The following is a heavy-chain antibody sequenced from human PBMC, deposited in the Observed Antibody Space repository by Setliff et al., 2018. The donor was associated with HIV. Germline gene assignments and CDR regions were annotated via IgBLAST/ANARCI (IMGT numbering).Heavy chain of an antibody. CDR2: IDWADDK. D-gene: IGHD6-19*01. J-gene: IGHJ4*02. Sequence: SGPTLVNPTQTLTLTCTFSGFSLSTSGMCVTWIRQSPGKALEWLARIDWADDKFYSTSLKTRLTISKDTSKNQVVLTMTNMDPVDTATYYCARTGAVTGRKPSLLLGYFDYWGQGALVTVSS. CDR3: ARTGAVTGRKPSLLLGYFDY. CDR1: GFSLSTSGMC. V-gene: IGHV2-70*17.